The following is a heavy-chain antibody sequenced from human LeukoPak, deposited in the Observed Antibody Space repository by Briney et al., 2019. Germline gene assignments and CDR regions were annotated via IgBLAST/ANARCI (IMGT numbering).Heavy chain of an antibody. J-gene: IGHJ4*02. CDR1: GLTFSSNY. CDR2: IYSDGNT. Sequence: GGSLRLSCAASGLTFSSNYMNWVRQAPGKGLEGVSVIYSDGNTYYSDSVKGRFTISRDNSKNTLYLQMNSLRAEDTAVYYCAGAQGISARWWGQGTLVTVSS. CDR3: AGAQGISARW. D-gene: IGHD6-6*01. V-gene: IGHV3-53*01.